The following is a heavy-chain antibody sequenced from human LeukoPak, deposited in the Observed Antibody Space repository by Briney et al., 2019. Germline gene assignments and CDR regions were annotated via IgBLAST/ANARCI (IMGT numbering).Heavy chain of an antibody. V-gene: IGHV3-30-3*01. CDR1: GFTFSSYA. CDR3: AIDHDY. Sequence: GGSLRLSCAASGFTFSSYAMHWVRQAPGKGLEWVAVISYDGSNKYYADSVKGRFTISRDNSKNTLYLQMNSLRVEDTAVYHCAIDHDYWGQGTLVTVSS. CDR2: ISYDGSNK. J-gene: IGHJ4*02.